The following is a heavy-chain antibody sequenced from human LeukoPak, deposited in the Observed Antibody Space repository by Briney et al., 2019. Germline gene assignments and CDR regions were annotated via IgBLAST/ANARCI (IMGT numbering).Heavy chain of an antibody. CDR3: ARGYCSSATCRHFDY. J-gene: IGHJ4*02. D-gene: IGHD2-2*01. V-gene: IGHV1-18*01. CDR2: VSVHNGNT. CDR1: GYAFTNYA. Sequence: ASVKVSCKASGYAFTNYAISWVRQAPGQGLEWMGWVSVHNGNTNYAQKLQGRVTMTADTSTTTAYMELRSLRSDDTAVYYCARGYCSSATCRHFDYWGQGALVTVSS.